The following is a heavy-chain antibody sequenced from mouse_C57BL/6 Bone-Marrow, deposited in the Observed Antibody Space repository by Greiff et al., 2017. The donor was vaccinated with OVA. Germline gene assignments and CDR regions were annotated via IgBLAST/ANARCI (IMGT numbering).Heavy chain of an antibody. J-gene: IGHJ1*03. D-gene: IGHD1-1*01. Sequence: VKLQESGPELVKPGASVKISCKASGYAFSSSWMNWVKQRPGKGLEWIGRIYPGDGDTNYNGKFKGKATLTADKSSSTAYMQLSSLTSEDSAVYFCARGDYYGRDWYFDVWGTGTTVTVSS. V-gene: IGHV1-82*01. CDR2: IYPGDGDT. CDR3: ARGDYYGRDWYFDV. CDR1: GYAFSSSW.